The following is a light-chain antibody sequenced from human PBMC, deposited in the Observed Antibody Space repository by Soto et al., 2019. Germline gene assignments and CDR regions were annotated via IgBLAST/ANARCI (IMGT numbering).Light chain of an antibody. V-gene: IGLV1-44*01. CDR1: SSNIGRNS. Sequence: QSVLTQPPSASGTPGQRVTISCSVSSSNIGRNSVNWFQQVPGTPPKLLIYSDDRRPSGVPDRFSASKSGASASLAISGLQSEDGADYYCAAWDNSVLGVWVFGGGTQLTVL. CDR2: SDD. J-gene: IGLJ3*02. CDR3: AAWDNSVLGVWV.